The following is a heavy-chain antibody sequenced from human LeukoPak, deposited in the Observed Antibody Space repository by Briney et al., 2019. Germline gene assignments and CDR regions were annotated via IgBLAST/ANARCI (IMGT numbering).Heavy chain of an antibody. Sequence: GGSLRLSCAASGFTVSSNYMSWVRQAPGKGLEWVSVIYSGGSTYYADSVKGRSTISRDNSKNTLYLQMNSLRAEDTAVYYCARDRGYSYGFDAFDIWGQGTMVTVSS. CDR1: GFTVSSNY. D-gene: IGHD5-18*01. CDR3: ARDRGYSYGFDAFDI. CDR2: IYSGGST. J-gene: IGHJ3*02. V-gene: IGHV3-66*02.